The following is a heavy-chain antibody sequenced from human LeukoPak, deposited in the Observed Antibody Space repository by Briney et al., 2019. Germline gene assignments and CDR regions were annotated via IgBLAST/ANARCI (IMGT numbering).Heavy chain of an antibody. D-gene: IGHD3-10*01. J-gene: IGHJ4*02. CDR3: AKGVYGSGSYYLFDY. V-gene: IGHV3-23*01. CDR2: ISGSGGST. CDR1: GFTFSSYG. Sequence: GGSLRLSCAASGFTFSSYGMSWVRQAPGKGLEWVSAISGSGGSTYYADSVKGRFTISRDNSKNTLYLQMNSLRAEDTAVYYCAKGVYGSGSYYLFDYWGQGTLVTVSS.